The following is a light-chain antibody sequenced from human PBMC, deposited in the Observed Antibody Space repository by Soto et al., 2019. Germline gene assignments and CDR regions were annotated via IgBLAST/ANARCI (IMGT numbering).Light chain of an antibody. CDR1: QGIGNA. V-gene: IGKV1-6*01. CDR3: LQDINYPWT. Sequence: AIQMTQSPSSLSASVGDRVTISCRASQGIGNALGWYQQKQGKPPKVLIYGASNVQSGVPPRFSGSGSGTDFTLAISSLQPEDSATYYWLQDINYPWTFGQGTKVEIK. CDR2: GAS. J-gene: IGKJ1*01.